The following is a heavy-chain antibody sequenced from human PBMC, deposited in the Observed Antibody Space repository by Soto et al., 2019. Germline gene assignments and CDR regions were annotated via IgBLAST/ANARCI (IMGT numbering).Heavy chain of an antibody. CDR3: ARGASGSYGPYPH. CDR2: INGDASST. J-gene: IGHJ4*02. D-gene: IGHD1-26*01. Sequence: GGSLRLSCEASGFSIRDYWMHWVRQAPGEGLVWVSCINGDASSTTYADSVKGRFTISRDDAKNTVYLQMTSLRAEDTAVYFCARGASGSYGPYPHWGQGTLVTVSS. CDR1: GFSIRDYW. V-gene: IGHV3-74*01.